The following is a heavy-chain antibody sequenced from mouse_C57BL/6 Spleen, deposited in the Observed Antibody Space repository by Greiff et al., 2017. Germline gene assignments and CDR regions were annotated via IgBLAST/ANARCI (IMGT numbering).Heavy chain of an antibody. Sequence: QVQLQQPGAELVRPGASVKLSCKASGYTFTDYYINWVKQRPGQGLEWIARIYPGSGNTYYNEKFKGKATLTAEKSSSTAYMQLSSLTSEDSAVYFCARGHLNYYGSDYWGQGTTLTVSS. J-gene: IGHJ2*01. CDR2: IYPGSGNT. D-gene: IGHD1-1*01. V-gene: IGHV1-76*01. CDR3: ARGHLNYYGSDY. CDR1: GYTFTDYY.